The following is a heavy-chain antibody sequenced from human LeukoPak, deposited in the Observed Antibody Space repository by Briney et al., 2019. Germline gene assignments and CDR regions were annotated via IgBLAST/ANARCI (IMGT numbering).Heavy chain of an antibody. D-gene: IGHD3-16*01. CDR2: IYYSGST. V-gene: IGHV4-59*08. J-gene: IGHJ6*03. CDR1: GGSIRGYY. Sequence: PSETLSLTCTVSGGSIRGYYWSWVRQPPGKGLEWIAYIYYSGSTNYNPSLKGRVTISLDTSKNQFSLKLSSVTAADTAVYYCAVGATHYYMDVWGKGTTVTVSS. CDR3: AVGATHYYMDV.